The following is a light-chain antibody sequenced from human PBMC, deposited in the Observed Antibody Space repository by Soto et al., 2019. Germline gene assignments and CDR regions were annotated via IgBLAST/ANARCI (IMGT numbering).Light chain of an antibody. V-gene: IGLV2-14*01. Sequence: QSVLTQPASVSGSPGQSITISCTGTSSDVGGFNYVSWFQQIPGKTPKLIIYQVSHRPSGVSVRFSGSKSGNTASLTISGLRAEDEADYYCNSYTRTDIPYVFGTGTKVTVL. CDR3: NSYTRTDIPYV. CDR2: QVS. J-gene: IGLJ1*01. CDR1: SSDVGGFNY.